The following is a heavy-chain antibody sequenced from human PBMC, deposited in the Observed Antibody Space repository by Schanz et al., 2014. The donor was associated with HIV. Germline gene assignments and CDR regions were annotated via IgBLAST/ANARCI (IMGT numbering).Heavy chain of an antibody. CDR2: INQDKSDK. D-gene: IGHD2-21*02. V-gene: IGHV3-7*01. J-gene: IGHJ4*02. Sequence: DVQLVESGGGLIQPGGSLRLSCAASGFSFSSYVMHWVRQAPGKGLEWVAHINQDKSDKRYLYSVRGRFTVSRDNTKNSLFLQMSSLRAEDTAIYYCVRGDPIGSFWGQGTLVTVSS. CDR1: GFSFSSYV. CDR3: VRGDPIGSF.